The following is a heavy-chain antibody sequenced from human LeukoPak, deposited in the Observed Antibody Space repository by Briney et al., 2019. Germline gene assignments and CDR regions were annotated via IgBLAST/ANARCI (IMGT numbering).Heavy chain of an antibody. J-gene: IGHJ4*02. CDR1: GFTFTSSA. CDR2: IVVGGGNT. V-gene: IGHV1-58*02. CDR3: AADDILTGYYDY. Sequence: ASVKVSCKASGFTFTSSAMQWVRQARGQRLEWIGWIVVGGGNTNYAQKFQERVTITRDMSTSTAYMELSSLRSEDTAVYYCAADDILTGYYDYWGQGTLVTVSS. D-gene: IGHD3-9*01.